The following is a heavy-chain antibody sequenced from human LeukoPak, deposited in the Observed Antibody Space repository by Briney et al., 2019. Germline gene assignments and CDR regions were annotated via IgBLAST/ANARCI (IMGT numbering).Heavy chain of an antibody. CDR3: ARAYCSGGSCYSYYYYYYMDV. D-gene: IGHD2-15*01. V-gene: IGHV1-2*02. CDR1: GYTFTGYY. CDR2: INPNSGGT. Sequence: GASVKVSCKASGYTFTGYYMHWVRQAPGQGLEWMGWINPNSGGTNYAQKFQGRVTMTRDTSISTAYMELSRLRSDDTAVYYCARAYCSGGSCYSYYYYYYMDVWGKGTTVTVSS. J-gene: IGHJ6*03.